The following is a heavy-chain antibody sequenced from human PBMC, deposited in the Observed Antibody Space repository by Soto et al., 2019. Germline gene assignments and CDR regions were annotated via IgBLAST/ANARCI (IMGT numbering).Heavy chain of an antibody. CDR2: IYWNDDK. D-gene: IGHD2-15*01. Sequence: SGPTLVNPTQTLTLTCTFSGFSLSTSGVGVGWIRQPPGKALEWLALIYWNDDKRYSPSLKSRLTITKDTSKDQVVPTMTNMDPVDSATYYCADRHGVVTGMDVWGQGTTVSVSS. J-gene: IGHJ6*02. V-gene: IGHV2-5*01. CDR1: GFSLSTSGVG. CDR3: ADRHGVVTGMDV.